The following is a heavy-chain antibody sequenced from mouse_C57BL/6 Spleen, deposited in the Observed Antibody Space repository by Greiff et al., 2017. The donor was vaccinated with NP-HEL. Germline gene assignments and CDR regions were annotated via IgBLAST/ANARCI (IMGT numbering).Heavy chain of an antibody. V-gene: IGHV1-50*01. D-gene: IGHD2-4*01. J-gene: IGHJ3*01. CDR3: ASQGDYEAWFAY. CDR1: GYTFTSYW. Sequence: VQLQQPGAELVKPGASVKLSCKASGYTFTSYWMQWVKQRPGQGLEWIGEIDPSDSYTNYNQKFKGKATLTVDTSSSTAYMQLSSLTSEDSAVYYCASQGDYEAWFAYWGQGTLVTVSA. CDR2: IDPSDSYT.